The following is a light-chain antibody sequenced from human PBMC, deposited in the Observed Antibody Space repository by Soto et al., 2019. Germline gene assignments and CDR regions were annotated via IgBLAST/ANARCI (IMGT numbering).Light chain of an antibody. CDR3: QQYGSSPYT. V-gene: IGKV3-20*01. CDR2: GAS. CDR1: QSVSSSY. J-gene: IGKJ2*01. Sequence: EIVLTQSPGTLSLSPGERATLSCRASQSVSSSYLAWYQQKPGQAPRLTIYGASDRATGIPDRFSGSGSGTDFTLTISRLEPEDFAVYYCQQYGSSPYTFGQGTKLEIK.